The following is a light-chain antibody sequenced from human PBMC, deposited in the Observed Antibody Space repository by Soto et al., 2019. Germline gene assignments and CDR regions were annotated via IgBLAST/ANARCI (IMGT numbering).Light chain of an antibody. Sequence: IVLTQSPGTLSLSPGERATISCRASQSVSSSYLAWYQQKPGQAPRLLIYGASSRATGIPDRFSGSGSGTDFTLTISSLQSEDFAVYYCQQYNNWPPVTFGPGTKVDI. J-gene: IGKJ3*01. V-gene: IGKV3-20*01. CDR3: QQYNNWPPVT. CDR1: QSVSSSY. CDR2: GAS.